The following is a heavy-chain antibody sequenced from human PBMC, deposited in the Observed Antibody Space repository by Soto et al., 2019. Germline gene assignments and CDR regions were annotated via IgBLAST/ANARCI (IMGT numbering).Heavy chain of an antibody. Sequence: PSETLSLTCTVSGGSISSYYWSWIRQPPGKGLEWIGYIYYSGSTNYNPSLKSRVTISVDTSKNQFSLKLSSVTAADTAVYYCARGEWLNAEYFQHWGQGTLVTVSS. CDR1: GGSISSYY. V-gene: IGHV4-59*01. D-gene: IGHD6-19*01. CDR2: IYYSGST. CDR3: ARGEWLNAEYFQH. J-gene: IGHJ1*01.